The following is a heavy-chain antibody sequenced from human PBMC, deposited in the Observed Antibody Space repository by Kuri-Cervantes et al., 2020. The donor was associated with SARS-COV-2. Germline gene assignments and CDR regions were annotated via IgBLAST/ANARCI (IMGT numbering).Heavy chain of an antibody. CDR2: IRYDGSNK. J-gene: IGHJ4*02. CDR1: GFTFSSYG. V-gene: IGHV3-30*02. CDR3: TRAQTSFDS. Sequence: GESLKISCAASGFTFSSYGMHWVRQAPGKGLEWVAFIRYDGSNKYYADSVKGRFTISRDNSKNTVYLQMNSLRPEDTAVYYCTRAQTSFDSWGQGTLVTVSS.